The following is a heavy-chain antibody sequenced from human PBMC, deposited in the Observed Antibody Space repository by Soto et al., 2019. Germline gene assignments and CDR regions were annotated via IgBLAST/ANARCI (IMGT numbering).Heavy chain of an antibody. Sequence: SETLSLTCTVSDGSITRYYWSWIRLPPGKGLEWIGYIHYTGSTNYSPSLQSRLTMSLDTSKNQFSLNLTSVTAADTAVYYCARDKITGLFDYWGQGTLVTVSS. CDR2: IHYTGST. CDR1: DGSITRYY. D-gene: IGHD2-8*02. CDR3: ARDKITGLFDY. V-gene: IGHV4-59*12. J-gene: IGHJ4*02.